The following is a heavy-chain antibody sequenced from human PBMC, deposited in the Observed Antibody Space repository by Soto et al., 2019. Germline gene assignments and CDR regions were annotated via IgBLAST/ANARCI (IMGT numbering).Heavy chain of an antibody. CDR1: GFTFSGSA. D-gene: IGHD6-13*01. J-gene: IGHJ5*02. V-gene: IGHV3-73*01. Sequence: GGSLRLSCAASGFTFSGSAMHWVRQASGKGLEWVGRIRSKANSYATAYAASVKGRFTISSDDSKNTAYLQMNSLKTEDTAVYYCSRPSSSWYGFDPWGQGTLVTVSS. CDR2: IRSKANSYAT. CDR3: SRPSSSWYGFDP.